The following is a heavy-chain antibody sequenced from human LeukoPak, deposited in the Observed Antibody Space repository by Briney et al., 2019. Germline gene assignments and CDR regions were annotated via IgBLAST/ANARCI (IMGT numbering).Heavy chain of an antibody. J-gene: IGHJ6*02. CDR1: GGSISSYY. V-gene: IGHV4-59*01. CDR2: IYYSGST. CDR3: ARDSIFHDSSGYQGGYYYYGMDV. Sequence: SETLSLTCTVSGGSISSYYWSWIRQPPGKGLEWIGYIYYSGSTNYNPSLKSRVTISVDTSKNQFSLKLSSVTAADTAVYYCARDSIFHDSSGYQGGYYYYGMDVWGQGTTVTVSS. D-gene: IGHD3-22*01.